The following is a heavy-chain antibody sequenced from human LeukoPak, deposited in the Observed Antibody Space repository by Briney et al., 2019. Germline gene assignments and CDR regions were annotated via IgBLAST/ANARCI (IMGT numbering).Heavy chain of an antibody. CDR2: ISGSGGST. D-gene: IGHD6-6*01. Sequence: GGSLRLSCAASGFTVSSYAMSWVRQAPGKGLEWVSAISGSGGSTYYADSVKGRFTISRDNSKNTLYLQMSSLRAEDTAVYYCATMGPGARPGNWGQGTLVTVSS. J-gene: IGHJ4*02. CDR3: ATMGPGARPGN. CDR1: GFTVSSYA. V-gene: IGHV3-23*01.